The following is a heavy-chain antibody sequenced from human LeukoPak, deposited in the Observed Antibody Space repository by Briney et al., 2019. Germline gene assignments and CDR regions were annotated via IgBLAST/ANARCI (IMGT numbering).Heavy chain of an antibody. Sequence: SETLSLTCTVSGGSISSSFSYYWGWIRQPPGKGLEWIGSIYYSGSTYYNPSLKGRVTISVDTSKNQFSLKLTSVTAADTAVYYCARRTTTLTTPFDYWGQGTLVTVSS. CDR1: GGSISSSFSYY. CDR2: IYYSGST. D-gene: IGHD4-17*01. J-gene: IGHJ4*02. V-gene: IGHV4-39*01. CDR3: ARRTTTLTTPFDY.